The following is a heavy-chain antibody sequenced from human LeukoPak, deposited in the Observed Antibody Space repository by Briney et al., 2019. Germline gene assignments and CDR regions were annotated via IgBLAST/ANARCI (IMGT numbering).Heavy chain of an antibody. CDR3: ARMTTVIPRLDAFHI. V-gene: IGHV5-51*01. CDR2: VYPGDSDT. D-gene: IGHD4-17*01. CDR1: GYSFTSYG. J-gene: IGHJ3*02. Sequence: EESLQISGKGSGYSFTSYGIGWVRQMPGTGREWMGIVYPGDSDTRYSTSFQGQVTISADKSISTASLQWSSLKATDTAMYYCARMTTVIPRLDAFHIWGRRTMLTVSS.